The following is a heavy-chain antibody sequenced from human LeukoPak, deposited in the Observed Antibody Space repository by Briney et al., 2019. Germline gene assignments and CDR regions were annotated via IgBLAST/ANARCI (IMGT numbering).Heavy chain of an antibody. Sequence: PSQTLSLTCAVSGDSISSGGYSWSWIRQPPGKGLEWVGYIYQSGSTYYNPSLKSRVTISVDRSKNQFSLKLSSVTAADTAVYYCARGTYFDFWSGPSYFDYWGQGTLVTVSS. CDR1: GDSISSGGYS. CDR3: ARGTYFDFWSGPSYFDY. D-gene: IGHD3-3*01. J-gene: IGHJ4*02. CDR2: IYQSGST. V-gene: IGHV4-30-2*01.